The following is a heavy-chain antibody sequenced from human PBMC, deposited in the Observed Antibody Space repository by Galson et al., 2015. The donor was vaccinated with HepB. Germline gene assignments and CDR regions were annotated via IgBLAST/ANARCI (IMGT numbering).Heavy chain of an antibody. J-gene: IGHJ6*02. CDR1: GFTFSSYW. V-gene: IGHV3-74*01. CDR3: AREEVDSDYDDYCGMDV. Sequence: SLRLSCAASGFTFSSYWMHWVRQTPGKGLVWVSRINSDGRRTNYADSVKGRFTISRDNADHMLYLQMNNLKVEDTAVYYCAREEVDSDYDDYCGMDVWGQGTTVTVSS. CDR2: INSDGRRT. D-gene: IGHD5-12*01.